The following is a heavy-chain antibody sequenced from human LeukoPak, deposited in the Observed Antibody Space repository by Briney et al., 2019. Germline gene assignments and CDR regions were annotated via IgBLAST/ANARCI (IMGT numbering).Heavy chain of an antibody. J-gene: IGHJ6*04. V-gene: IGHV3-48*01. CDR1: GFTFSSYS. D-gene: IGHD2-2*03. CDR3: ARDGVDIVVVPALDV. CDR2: ISSSSSTI. Sequence: GGSLRLSCAASGFTFSSYSMNWVRQAPGKGLEWVSYISSSSSTIYYADSVKGRLTISRDNAKNSLYLQMNSLRAEDTAVYYCARDGVDIVVVPALDVWGKGTTVTVSS.